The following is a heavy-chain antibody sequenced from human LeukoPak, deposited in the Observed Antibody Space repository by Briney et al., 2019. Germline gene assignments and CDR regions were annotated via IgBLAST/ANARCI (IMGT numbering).Heavy chain of an antibody. CDR2: INPSGGST. J-gene: IGHJ3*02. V-gene: IGHV1-46*01. CDR1: GYTFTSYY. Sequence: ASVKVSCKASGYTFTSYYMHWVRQAPGQGLEWMGIINPSGGSTSYAQKFQGRVTMTRDMSTSTVYMELSSLRSEDTAVYYCARQRRPLGDIVVVPAAIGAFDIWGQGTMVTASS. CDR3: ARQRRPLGDIVVVPAAIGAFDI. D-gene: IGHD2-2*01.